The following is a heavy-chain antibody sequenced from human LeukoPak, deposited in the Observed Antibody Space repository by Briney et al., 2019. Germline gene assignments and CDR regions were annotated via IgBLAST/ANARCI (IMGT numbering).Heavy chain of an antibody. CDR3: ARYFMITFGGVSSWFDP. CDR2: ISSSSSYI. J-gene: IGHJ5*02. CDR1: GFTFSSYS. Sequence: GGSLRLSCAASGFTFSSYSMNWVRQAPGKGLEWVSSISSSSSYIYYADSVKGRFTISRDNAKNSLYLQMNSLRAEDTAVYYCARYFMITFGGVSSWFDPWGQGTLVTVSP. D-gene: IGHD3-16*01. V-gene: IGHV3-21*01.